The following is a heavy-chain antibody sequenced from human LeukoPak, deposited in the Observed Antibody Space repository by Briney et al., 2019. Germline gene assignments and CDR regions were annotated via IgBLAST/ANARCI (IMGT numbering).Heavy chain of an antibody. V-gene: IGHV3-74*01. D-gene: IGHD6-13*01. Sequence: GGSLRLSCAASGFTFSSNWMHWVRQAPGKGLVWVSRIISDGSITNYADSVKGRFTISIDNAKNSLYLQMNSLRAEDTAVYYCARVLDSSSWYSAYWGQGTLVTVSS. CDR2: IISDGSIT. CDR3: ARVLDSSSWYSAY. J-gene: IGHJ4*02. CDR1: GFTFSSNW.